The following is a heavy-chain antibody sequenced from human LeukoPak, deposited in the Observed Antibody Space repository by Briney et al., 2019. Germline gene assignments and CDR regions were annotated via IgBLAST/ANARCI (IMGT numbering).Heavy chain of an antibody. CDR3: ARLADDYGDYGWFDP. Sequence: ASVKVSCKASGGTFSSYAISWVRQAPGQGLAWMGGIIPIFGTANYAQKFQGRVTITTDESTSTAYMELSSLRFEDPAVYYCARLADDYGDYGWFDPWGQGTLVTVSS. V-gene: IGHV1-69*05. J-gene: IGHJ5*02. D-gene: IGHD4-17*01. CDR2: IIPIFGTA. CDR1: GGTFSSYA.